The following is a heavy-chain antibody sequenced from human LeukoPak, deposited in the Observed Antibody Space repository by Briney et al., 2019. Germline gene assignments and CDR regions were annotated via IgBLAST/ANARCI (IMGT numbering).Heavy chain of an antibody. CDR1: GFTFSNAW. Sequence: GGSLRLSCAASGFTFSNAWMSWVRQAPGKGLEWVGRIKSKTDGGTTDYAAPVKGRFTISRDDSKNTLYLQMNSLKTEDTAVYYCAKEFCSGGSCNLDYWGQGTLVTVSS. CDR3: AKEFCSGGSCNLDY. J-gene: IGHJ4*02. CDR2: IKSKTDGGTT. D-gene: IGHD2-15*01. V-gene: IGHV3-15*01.